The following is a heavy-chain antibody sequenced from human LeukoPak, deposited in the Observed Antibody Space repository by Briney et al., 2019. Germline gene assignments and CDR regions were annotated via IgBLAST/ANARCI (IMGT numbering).Heavy chain of an antibody. CDR1: GGSISVPNW. CDR3: ARYYYYYMDV. CDR2: IYHTESN. J-gene: IGHJ6*03. Sequence: SETLSLTCAVSGGSISVPNWWSWVRQPPGEGLEWIGEIYHTESNNYKPSLRRRVTISIDKSKNKFSLRMSSVIASDTAVYYCARYYYYYMDVWGKGTSVTVSS. V-gene: IGHV4-4*02.